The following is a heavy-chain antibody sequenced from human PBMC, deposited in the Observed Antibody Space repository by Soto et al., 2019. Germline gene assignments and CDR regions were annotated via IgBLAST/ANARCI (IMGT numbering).Heavy chain of an antibody. CDR3: ARRGHYYYGSGSYYYFDY. D-gene: IGHD3-10*01. Sequence: EVQLVESGGGLVQPGGSLRLSCAASGFTFSSYWMHSVRQAPGKGLVWVSRINSDGSSTSYADSVKGRFTISRDNAKNTLYLQMNSRRAEDTAVYYCARRGHYYYGSGSYYYFDYWGQGTLVTVST. V-gene: IGHV3-74*01. CDR1: GFTFSSYW. J-gene: IGHJ4*02. CDR2: INSDGSST.